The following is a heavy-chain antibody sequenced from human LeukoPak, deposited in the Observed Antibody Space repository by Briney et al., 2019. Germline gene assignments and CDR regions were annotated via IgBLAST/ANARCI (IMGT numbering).Heavy chain of an antibody. CDR2: IYPGDSDT. Sequence: GESLKISCKGSGYSFTSYWIGWVRQMPGKGLEWMGIIYPGDSDTRYSPSFQGQVTISADKSISTAYLQWSSLRASDTAMYYCARYRTVLGSRTPATIDYWGQGTLVTVSS. CDR3: ARYRTVLGSRTPATIDY. J-gene: IGHJ4*02. CDR1: GYSFTSYW. D-gene: IGHD3-10*01. V-gene: IGHV5-51*01.